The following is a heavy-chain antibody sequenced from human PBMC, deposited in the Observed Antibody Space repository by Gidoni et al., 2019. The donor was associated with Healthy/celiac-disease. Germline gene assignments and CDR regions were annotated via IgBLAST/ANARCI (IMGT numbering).Heavy chain of an antibody. J-gene: IGHJ6*02. CDR2: ISYDGSNK. CDR1: GFTFSSYG. Sequence: QVQLVESGGGVVQPGRSLRLSCAASGFTFSSYGMHWVRQAPGKGLEWVAVISYDGSNKYYADSVKGRFTISRDNSKNTLYLQMNSLRAEDTAVYYCAKANVGYYYYGMDVWGQGTTVTVSS. D-gene: IGHD1-26*01. V-gene: IGHV3-30*18. CDR3: AKANVGYYYYGMDV.